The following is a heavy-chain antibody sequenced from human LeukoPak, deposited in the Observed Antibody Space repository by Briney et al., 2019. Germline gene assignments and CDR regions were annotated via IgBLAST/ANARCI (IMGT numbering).Heavy chain of an antibody. CDR3: TTEGYPGYSSIFYDY. J-gene: IGHJ4*02. CDR2: ISGSSGST. D-gene: IGHD6-13*01. CDR1: GFTFSSYA. V-gene: IGHV3-23*01. Sequence: GGSLRLSCAASGFTFSSYAMSWLRQAPGKGLEWVSTISGSSGSTYYADSVKGRFTISRDNSKNTLYLQMNSLRAEDTAIYYCTTEGYPGYSSIFYDYWGQGTLVTVSS.